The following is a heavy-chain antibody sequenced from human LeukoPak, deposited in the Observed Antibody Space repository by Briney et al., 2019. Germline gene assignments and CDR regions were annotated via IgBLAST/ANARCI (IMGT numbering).Heavy chain of an antibody. V-gene: IGHV3-21*04. J-gene: IGHJ4*02. D-gene: IGHD4/OR15-4a*01. Sequence: PGGSLRLSCAASGFTFSSYSMNWVRQAPGKGLEWVSSISSSSSYIYYADSVKGRFTISRDNSKNTLYLQMNSLRAEDTAVYYCARRAGAYSHPYDYWGQGTLVTVSS. CDR2: ISSSSSYI. CDR3: ARRAGAYSHPYDY. CDR1: GFTFSSYS.